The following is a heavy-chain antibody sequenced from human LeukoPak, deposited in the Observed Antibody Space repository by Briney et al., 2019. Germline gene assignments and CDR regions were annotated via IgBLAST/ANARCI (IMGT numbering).Heavy chain of an antibody. J-gene: IGHJ4*02. CDR3: GRDRHWNQGNFDY. CDR1: GYTITGYY. CDR2: TNPNNEGT. D-gene: IGHD1-1*01. Sequence: ASGNVSCKAFGYTITGYYIHWVRQAAGQGLEWIGWTNPNNEGTNAAQKFQGRVTMTRDTSIGTAYMELNRLTYDDTAVYYCGRDRHWNQGNFDYWGQGTLVTVSS. V-gene: IGHV1-2*02.